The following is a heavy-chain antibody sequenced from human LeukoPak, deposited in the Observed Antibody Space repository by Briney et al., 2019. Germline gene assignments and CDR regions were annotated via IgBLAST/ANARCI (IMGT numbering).Heavy chain of an antibody. CDR2: IIPILGIA. CDR1: GGTFSSYT. D-gene: IGHD2-2*01. Sequence: SVKVSCKASGGTFSSYTISWVRQAPGQGLEWMGRIIPILGIANYAQKFQGRVTITADKSTSTAYMELSSLRSEDTAVYYCARDEYCSSTSCPPNWFDPWGQGTLVTVSS. CDR3: ARDEYCSSTSCPPNWFDP. J-gene: IGHJ5*02. V-gene: IGHV1-69*04.